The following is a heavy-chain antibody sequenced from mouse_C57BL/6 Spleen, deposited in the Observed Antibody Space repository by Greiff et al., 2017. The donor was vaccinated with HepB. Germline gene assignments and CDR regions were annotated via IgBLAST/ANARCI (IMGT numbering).Heavy chain of an antibody. Sequence: VQLQQSGPELVKPGASVKISCKASGYSFTDYNMNWVKQSNGKSLEWIGVINPNYGTTSCNQKFKGKATLTVDQSSSTAYMQLNSLTSEDSAVYYCAPIIYYYGKGGFFAYWGQGTLVTVSA. CDR1: GYSFTDYN. V-gene: IGHV1-39*01. CDR2: INPNYGTT. D-gene: IGHD1-1*01. J-gene: IGHJ3*01. CDR3: APIIYYYGKGGFFAY.